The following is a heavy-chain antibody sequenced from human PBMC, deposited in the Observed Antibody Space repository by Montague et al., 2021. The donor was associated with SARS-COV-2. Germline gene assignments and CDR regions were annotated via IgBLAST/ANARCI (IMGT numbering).Heavy chain of an antibody. Sequence: SLRLSCAASGFTVRSNYMSWVRQAPGKGLEWVSVIYSGDSTYYADSVKGRFTISRDNSKNTLYLQMNSLGAEDTAVYYCAARARYYYDMDVWGQGTTVTVSS. CDR1: GFTVRSNY. J-gene: IGHJ6*02. CDR2: IYSGDST. V-gene: IGHV3-66*01. CDR3: AARARYYYDMDV.